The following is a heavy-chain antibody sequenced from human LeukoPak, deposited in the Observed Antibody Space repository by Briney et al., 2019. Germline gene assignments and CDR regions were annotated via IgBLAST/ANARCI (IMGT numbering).Heavy chain of an antibody. Sequence: SVKVSCKASGGTFSSYAISWVRQAPGQGLEWMGGIIPIFGTANYAQKFQGRVTITADESTSTAYMELSRLRSDDTALYYCTRDGFSGAAFDYWGQGTLVTVSS. CDR2: IIPIFGTA. V-gene: IGHV1-69*13. CDR1: GGTFSSYA. D-gene: IGHD7-27*01. CDR3: TRDGFSGAAFDY. J-gene: IGHJ4*02.